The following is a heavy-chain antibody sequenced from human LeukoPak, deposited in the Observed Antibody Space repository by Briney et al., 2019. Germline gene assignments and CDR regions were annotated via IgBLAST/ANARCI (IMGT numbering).Heavy chain of an antibody. V-gene: IGHV3-23*01. D-gene: IGHD5-24*01. CDR3: AKDCGWLHFCS. CDR1: GFTFSIHG. J-gene: IGHJ5*02. CDR2: ISPGADIT. Sequence: GGSLRLSCAASGFTFSIHGMNWVRQAPGKGLEWVSGISPGADITYYAESVKGRFTISRDNSKNTPYLQINTLRAEDTAIYYCAKDCGWLHFCSWGQGTLVTVSS.